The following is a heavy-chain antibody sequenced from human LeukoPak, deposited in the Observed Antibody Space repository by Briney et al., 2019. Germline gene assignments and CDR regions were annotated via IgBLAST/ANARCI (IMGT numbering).Heavy chain of an antibody. CDR2: INHSGST. V-gene: IGHV4-34*01. Sequence: SETLSLTCAVYGGSFSGYYWSWIRQPPGKGLEWIGEINHSGSTNYNPSLKSRVTISVDTSKNQFSLKLSSVTAADTAVYYCARRRWDYDILTGYYYYYMDVWGKGTTVTISS. CDR3: ARRRWDYDILTGYYYYYMDV. D-gene: IGHD3-9*01. J-gene: IGHJ6*03. CDR1: GGSFSGYY.